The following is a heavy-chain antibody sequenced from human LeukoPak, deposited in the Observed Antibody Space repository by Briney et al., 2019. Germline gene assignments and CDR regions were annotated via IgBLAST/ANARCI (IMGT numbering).Heavy chain of an antibody. CDR1: GFTFSSYW. Sequence: GGSLRLSCAASGFTFSSYWMSWVRQAPGKGLEWVANIKQDGSEKYYVDSVKGRFTISRDNAQNSLYLQMNSLRAEDTAAYYCARDLREDYSNYLTYWGQGTLATVSS. CDR3: ARDLREDYSNYLTY. J-gene: IGHJ4*02. V-gene: IGHV3-7*01. D-gene: IGHD4-11*01. CDR2: IKQDGSEK.